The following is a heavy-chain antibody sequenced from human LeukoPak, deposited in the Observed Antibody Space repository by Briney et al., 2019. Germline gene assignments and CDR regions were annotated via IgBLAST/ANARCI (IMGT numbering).Heavy chain of an antibody. CDR3: ARVYPCGGDCYTFDY. J-gene: IGHJ4*02. D-gene: IGHD2-21*01. V-gene: IGHV1-46*03. CDR1: GYTFTSYY. CDR2: INPSGGST. Sequence: ASVKVSCKASGYTFTSYYMHWVRQAPGQGLEWMGIINPSGGSTSYAQKFQGRVTMTRDTSTSTVHMELSSLRSEDTAVYYCARVYPCGGDCYTFDYWGQGTLVTVSS.